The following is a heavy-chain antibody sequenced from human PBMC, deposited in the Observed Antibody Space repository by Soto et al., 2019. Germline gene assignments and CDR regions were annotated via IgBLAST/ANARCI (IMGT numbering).Heavy chain of an antibody. J-gene: IGHJ3*02. CDR1: GFTFSSYW. V-gene: IGHV3-7*01. D-gene: IGHD6-6*01. CDR3: AREGDEYSSSRHAFDI. Sequence: PGGSLRLSCAASGFTFSSYWMSWVRQAPGKGLEWVANIKQDGSEKYYVDSVKGRFTISRDNAKNSLYLQMNSLRAEDTAVYYCAREGDEYSSSRHAFDIWGQGTMVTVSS. CDR2: IKQDGSEK.